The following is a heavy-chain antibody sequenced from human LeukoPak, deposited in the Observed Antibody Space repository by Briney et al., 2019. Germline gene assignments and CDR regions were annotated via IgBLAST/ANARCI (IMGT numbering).Heavy chain of an antibody. D-gene: IGHD2-15*01. CDR2: IYYSGST. V-gene: IGHV4-61*01. CDR3: ARDARYCSGGSCPGGYYYYGMDV. Sequence: SETLSLTCTVSGGSVSSGSYYCSWIRQPPGKGLEWNGYIYYSGSTNYNPSLKSRVTISVDTAKNQFSLKLSSVTAADTAVYYCARDARYCSGGSCPGGYYYYGMDVWGKGTTVTVSS. CDR1: GGSVSSGSYY. J-gene: IGHJ6*04.